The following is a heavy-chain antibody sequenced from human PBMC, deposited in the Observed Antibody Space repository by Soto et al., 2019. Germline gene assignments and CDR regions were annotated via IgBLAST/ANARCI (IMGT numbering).Heavy chain of an antibody. D-gene: IGHD3-3*01. V-gene: IGHV3-21*01. CDR1: GFTFSTYT. Sequence: EAQLVESGGGLVKPGGSLRLACAASGFTFSTYTLNWVRQAPGKGLEWVSSISTSGDSTYYEDSLRGRFTISRDNARASLYLQMDSLRVEDTAMYYCTRDGEPLWGQGTMVIVSS. CDR2: ISTSGDST. J-gene: IGHJ3*01. CDR3: TRDGEPL.